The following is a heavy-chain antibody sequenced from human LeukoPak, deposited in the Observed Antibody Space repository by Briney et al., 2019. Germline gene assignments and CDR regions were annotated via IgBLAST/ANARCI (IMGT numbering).Heavy chain of an antibody. CDR3: ARDGTMRNFDN. D-gene: IGHD1-26*01. J-gene: IGHJ4*02. CDR1: GYTFSAYY. Sequence: ASVKVSCKASGYTFSAYYMHWVRQAPVQGLEWMGRINPNSGDTDLAQKFQGRVTMTRDTSISTAYMELSKLTADDTAVYYCARDGTMRNFDNWGQGTLVTVSS. V-gene: IGHV1-2*02. CDR2: INPNSGDT.